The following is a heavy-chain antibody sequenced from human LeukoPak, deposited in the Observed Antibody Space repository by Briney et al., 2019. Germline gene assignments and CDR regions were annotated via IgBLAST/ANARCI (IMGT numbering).Heavy chain of an antibody. CDR1: GYTFTSYD. J-gene: IGHJ1*01. V-gene: IGHV1-8*01. Sequence: ASVKVSCKASGYTFTSYDINWVRQATGQGLEWMGWMNPNSGNTGYAQKFQGRVTMTRNTSISTAYMELSSLRSEDTAVYYCARGRPTYCSGGSCYLVEYFQHWGQGTLVTVSS. D-gene: IGHD2-15*01. CDR2: MNPNSGNT. CDR3: ARGRPTYCSGGSCYLVEYFQH.